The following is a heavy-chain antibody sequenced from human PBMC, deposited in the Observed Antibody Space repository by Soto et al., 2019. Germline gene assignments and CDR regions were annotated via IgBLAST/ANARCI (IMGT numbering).Heavy chain of an antibody. V-gene: IGHV3-21*01. CDR3: TRDQGGSYDSWFDP. Sequence: EVQVVESGGGLVQPGGSLRLSCSFTFSMYSMNWVRQAPGKGREWVPSISSGGSYIKYADSVKGRFTISRDNAKNSVSLQMNSLRVDDTAVYFCTRDQGGSYDSWFDPWGQGTLVTVSS. CDR2: ISSGGSYI. CDR1: FTFSMYS. D-gene: IGHD1-26*01. J-gene: IGHJ5*02.